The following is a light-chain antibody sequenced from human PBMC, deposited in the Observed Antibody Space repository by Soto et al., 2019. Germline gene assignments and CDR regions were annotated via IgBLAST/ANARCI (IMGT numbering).Light chain of an antibody. Sequence: QSVLTQPPSASGTPGQRVTISCSGSSSNIGSNSVSWYQQLPGTAPKLLIYSNNQRPSGVPDRFSGSKSGTSASLAISGLQSGDEADYYCAAWDDSLNGYVFGTGTKVTV. CDR1: SSNIGSNS. J-gene: IGLJ1*01. CDR2: SNN. V-gene: IGLV1-44*01. CDR3: AAWDDSLNGYV.